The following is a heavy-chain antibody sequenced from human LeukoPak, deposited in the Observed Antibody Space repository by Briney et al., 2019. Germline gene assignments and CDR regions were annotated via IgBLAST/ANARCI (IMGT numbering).Heavy chain of an antibody. D-gene: IGHD6-19*01. CDR1: GGSFSGYY. J-gene: IGHJ3*02. Sequence: SETLSLTCAVYGGSFSGYYWSWIRQPPGKGLEWIGEINHSGSTNYNPSLKSRVTISVDTSKNQFSLKLSSVTAAGTAVYYCARGRLYRGAVAGRGVGAFDIWGQGTMVTGSS. CDR2: INHSGST. V-gene: IGHV4-34*01. CDR3: ARGRLYRGAVAGRGVGAFDI.